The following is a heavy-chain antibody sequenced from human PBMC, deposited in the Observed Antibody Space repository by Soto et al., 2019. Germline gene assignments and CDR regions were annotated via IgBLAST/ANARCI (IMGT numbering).Heavy chain of an antibody. D-gene: IGHD4-17*01. CDR2: VYYSGST. V-gene: IGHV4-59*12. Sequence: TETLSLTCSVSGGSISNYYWSWIRPPPGKGLEWIGYVYYSGSTNYNPSLKSRFTISRDNSKSTLYLQMNSLRAEDTAVYYCARDIYGGNSVFDYWGQGTLVIVSS. CDR1: GGSISNYY. J-gene: IGHJ4*02. CDR3: ARDIYGGNSVFDY.